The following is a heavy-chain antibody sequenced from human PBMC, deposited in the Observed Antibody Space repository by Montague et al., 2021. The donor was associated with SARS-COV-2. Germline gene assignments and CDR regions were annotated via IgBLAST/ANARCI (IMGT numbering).Heavy chain of an antibody. V-gene: IGHV3-23*01. CDR2: ISGSGGST. CDR1: GFTFSSYA. CDR3: AKDRRDFWLSSYSALQAYYFDY. Sequence: SLRLSCAASGFTFSSYAMSWVRQAPGKGLEWVSAISGSGGSTYYADSVKGRFTISRDNSKNTLYLQMNSLRAEDTAVYYCAKDRRDFWLSSYSALQAYYFDYWGQGTLVTVSS. D-gene: IGHD3-3*01. J-gene: IGHJ4*02.